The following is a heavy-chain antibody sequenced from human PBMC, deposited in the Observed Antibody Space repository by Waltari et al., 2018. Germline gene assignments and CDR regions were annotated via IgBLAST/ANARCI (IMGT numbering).Heavy chain of an antibody. V-gene: IGHV1-8*01. J-gene: IGHJ4*02. CDR1: GYTFTSYD. CDR3: ARGPFRRLAAAGTFDY. CDR2: MNPNSGNT. D-gene: IGHD6-13*01. Sequence: QVQLVQSGAEVKKPGASVKVSCKASGYTFTSYDINWVRQATGQGLEWMGWMNPNSGNTGYAQKFQGRVTMTRNTSISTAYMELSSLRSEDTAVYYCARGPFRRLAAAGTFDYWGQGTLVTVSS.